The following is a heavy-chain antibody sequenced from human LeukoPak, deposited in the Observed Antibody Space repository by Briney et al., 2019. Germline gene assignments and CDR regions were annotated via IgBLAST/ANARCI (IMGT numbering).Heavy chain of an antibody. CDR1: GFTFSSYG. V-gene: IGHV3-30*18. D-gene: IGHD2-15*01. CDR2: ISYDGSNK. Sequence: PGRSLRLSCAASGFTFSSYGMHWVRQAPGKGLEWVAVISYDGSNKYYAASVKGRFTISRDNSKNTLYLQMNSLSAEDPAVYYCAKDQDRSFDYWGQGTLVTVSS. CDR3: AKDQDRSFDY. J-gene: IGHJ4*02.